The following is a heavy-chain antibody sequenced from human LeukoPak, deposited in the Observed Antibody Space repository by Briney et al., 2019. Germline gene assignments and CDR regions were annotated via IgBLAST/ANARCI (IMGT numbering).Heavy chain of an antibody. CDR2: IYHSGST. CDR1: GGFNTHYY. V-gene: IGHV4-59*08. D-gene: IGHD6-19*01. Sequence: PSETLSLTCSASGGFNTHYYWSWIRQPPGKGLEWIGYIYHSGSTNYNPSLKSRVTISVDTSKNQFSLKLSSVTAADTAVYYCARREQWLAYDYWGQGTLVTVSS. CDR3: ARREQWLAYDY. J-gene: IGHJ4*02.